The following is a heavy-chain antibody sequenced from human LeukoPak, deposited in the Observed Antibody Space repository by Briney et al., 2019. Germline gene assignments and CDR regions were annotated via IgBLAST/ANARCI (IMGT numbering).Heavy chain of an antibody. CDR1: LASPTSNW. J-gene: IGHJ4*02. CDR2: IHKSGNT. D-gene: IGHD1-26*01. V-gene: IGHV4-4*02. Sequence: SSETLSLTCAVSLASPTSNWWSWVRQPPGKGLEWIGEIHKSGNTNYNPSLKSRVTISMDRSKSQIALDLASVTAADTAVYYCAREIVGAPTPGAYWGQGTLVTVSS. CDR3: AREIVGAPTPGAY.